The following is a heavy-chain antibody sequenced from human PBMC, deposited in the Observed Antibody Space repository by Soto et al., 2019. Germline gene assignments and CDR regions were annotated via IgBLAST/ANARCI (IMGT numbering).Heavy chain of an antibody. CDR2: ISSSISTM. CDR3: AREVRDTDLAYFAY. V-gene: IGHV3-48*02. J-gene: IGHJ4*02. CDR1: GFTFSSYS. D-gene: IGHD5-18*01. Sequence: EVQLVESGGGLVQPGGSLRLSCAASGFTFSSYSMNWVRQAPGKGLEWLSYISSSISTMHYADSVKGRFTISRDNAKNSLYLQINSLRDEDTAVYYCAREVRDTDLAYFAYWGQGTLVTVSS.